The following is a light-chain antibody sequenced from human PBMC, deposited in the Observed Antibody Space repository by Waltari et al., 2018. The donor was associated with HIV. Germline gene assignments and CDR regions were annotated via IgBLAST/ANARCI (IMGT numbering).Light chain of an antibody. CDR1: SSDVGSYNL. CDR2: GVN. Sequence: QSALTQPASVSGSPGQSITISCTGTSSDVGSYNLVSWYQQHPAKAPKLMIYGVNKRPSGVSSRVSGSKSGITASLTISGLQAEDEADYYCCSYAGSRTLWVFGGGTKVTVL. CDR3: CSYAGSRTLWV. J-gene: IGLJ3*02. V-gene: IGLV2-23*02.